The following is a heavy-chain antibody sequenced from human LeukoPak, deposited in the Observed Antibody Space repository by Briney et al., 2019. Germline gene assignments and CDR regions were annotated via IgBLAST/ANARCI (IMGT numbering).Heavy chain of an antibody. CDR1: GFSFSNYF. CDR3: AREASGNYHVFDS. D-gene: IGHD1-26*01. CDR2: ITNSGRST. V-gene: IGHV3-11*04. J-gene: IGHJ4*02. Sequence: GGSLRLSCEASGFSFSNYFISWIRQAPGKALEWVSYITNSGRSTNYADAVKGRFTISRDNAKKSVYLEMTDLRAEDTAVYYCAREASGNYHVFDSWGQGTLVTVSS.